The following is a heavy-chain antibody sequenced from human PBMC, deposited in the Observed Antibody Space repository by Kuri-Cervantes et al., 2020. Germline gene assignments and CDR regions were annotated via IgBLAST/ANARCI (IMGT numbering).Heavy chain of an antibody. J-gene: IGHJ4*02. CDR2: ISYDGSNK. CDR3: ARDGLDSPMIVVVTTFDY. CDR1: GFTFSSYA. Sequence: GGSLRLSCAASGFTFSSYAMHWVRQAPGKGLEWVAVISYDGSNKYYADSVKGRFTTSRDNSKNTLYLQMNSLRAEDTAVYYCARDGLDSPMIVVVTTFDYWGQGTLVTVSS. D-gene: IGHD3-22*01. V-gene: IGHV3-30-3*01.